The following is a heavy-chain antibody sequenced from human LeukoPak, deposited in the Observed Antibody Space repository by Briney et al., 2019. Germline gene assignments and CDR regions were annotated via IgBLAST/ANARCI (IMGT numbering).Heavy chain of an antibody. V-gene: IGHV3-48*04. D-gene: IGHD4-11*01. CDR1: GFSFSSYS. J-gene: IGHJ3*02. CDR3: ARTQKYSYDAFDI. Sequence: GGSLRLSCAASGFSFSSYSMNWVRQAPGKGLEYVSYISSGSGTIYYADSVQGRFTISRDNAKNSLYLQMNSLSAEDTAVYYCARTQKYSYDAFDIWGQGTMVTVSS. CDR2: ISSGSGTI.